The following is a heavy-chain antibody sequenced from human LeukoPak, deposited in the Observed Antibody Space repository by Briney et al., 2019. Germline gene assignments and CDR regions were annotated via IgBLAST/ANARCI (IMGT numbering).Heavy chain of an antibody. J-gene: IGHJ6*02. CDR2: ISGSGGST. D-gene: IGHD1-26*01. V-gene: IGHV3-23*01. CDR3: AKVGEGWELPSEYYYGMDV. Sequence: GGSLRLSCAASGFTVSSNYMSWVRQAPGKGLEWVSAISGSGGSTYYADSVKGRFTISRDNSKNTLYLQMNSLRAEDTAVYYCAKVGEGWELPSEYYYGMDVWGQGTTVTVSS. CDR1: GFTVSSNY.